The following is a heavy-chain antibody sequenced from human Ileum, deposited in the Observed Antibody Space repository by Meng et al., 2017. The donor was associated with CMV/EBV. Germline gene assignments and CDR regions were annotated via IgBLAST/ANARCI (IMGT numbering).Heavy chain of an antibody. CDR2: INHSGST. J-gene: IGHJ4*02. Sequence: QVQLQQWGAGLLKPSETLSLTCAVYGGSFSGYYWSWIRQPPGKGLEWIGEINHSGSTNYNPSLKSRVTISVDTSKNQFSLKLSSVTAADTAVYYCASTGWLQLPGDYRGQGTLVTVSS. CDR1: GGSFSGYY. CDR3: ASTGWLQLPGDY. V-gene: IGHV4-34*01. D-gene: IGHD5-24*01.